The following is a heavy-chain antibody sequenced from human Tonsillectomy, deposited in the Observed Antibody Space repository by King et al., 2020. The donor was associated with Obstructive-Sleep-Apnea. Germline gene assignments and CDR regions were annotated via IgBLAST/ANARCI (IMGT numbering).Heavy chain of an antibody. J-gene: IGHJ6*02. Sequence: VQLQESGPGLVKPSETLSLTCTVSGGSISSYYWSWIRQPPGKGLEWIGYIYYSGSTNYNPSLKSRVTISVDTSKKQFSLKLSSVTAADTAVYYCARGAYVDTAMVTYYYGMDVWGQGTTVTVSS. CDR2: IYYSGST. CDR1: GGSISSYY. CDR3: ARGAYVDTAMVTYYYGMDV. V-gene: IGHV4-59*01. D-gene: IGHD5-18*01.